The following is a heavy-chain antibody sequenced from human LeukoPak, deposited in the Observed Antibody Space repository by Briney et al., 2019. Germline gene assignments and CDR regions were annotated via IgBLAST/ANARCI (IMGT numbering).Heavy chain of an antibody. V-gene: IGHV1-2*02. D-gene: IGHD3/OR15-3a*01. CDR2: IKSNSGAT. Sequence: ASVKVSCKASGYTFTGYYLHWVRQAPGQGLEWMGSIKSNSGATKYAQKFQGRFTMTRDASNSTAYMELSSLRSDDTAVYYCARVRDSPIWGQGTMVTVSS. CDR3: ARVRDSPI. J-gene: IGHJ3*02. CDR1: GYTFTGYY.